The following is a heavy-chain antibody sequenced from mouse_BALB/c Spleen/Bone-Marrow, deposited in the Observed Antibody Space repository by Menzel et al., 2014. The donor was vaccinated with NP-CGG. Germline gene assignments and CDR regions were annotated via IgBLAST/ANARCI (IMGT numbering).Heavy chain of an antibody. J-gene: IGHJ3*01. CDR3: AREGGYYYGSRVAWFAY. CDR2: IWAGGST. Sequence: VKLLESGPGLVAPSQGLSITCTVSGFSLTSYGVHWVRQPPGKGLEWLGVIWAGGSTNYNSALMSRLSISKDNSKSQVFLKMNSLQTNDTAMYYCAREGGYYYGSRVAWFAYWGRGTLVTVSA. D-gene: IGHD1-1*01. CDR1: GFSLTSYG. V-gene: IGHV2-9*02.